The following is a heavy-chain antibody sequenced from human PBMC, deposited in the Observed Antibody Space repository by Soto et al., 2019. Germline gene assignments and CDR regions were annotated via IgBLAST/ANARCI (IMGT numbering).Heavy chain of an antibody. J-gene: IGHJ5*02. Sequence: QVQLQESGPGLVKPSETLSLTCSVSGASISSYYWCWIRQPPGKGLVWIGQIYYSESGNYNPSLKTRVTMSLDTPKNQFSLKLSSVTAADTAVYYCARRGYPIPMAGGWFDPWGQGTLVTVSS. CDR3: ARRGYPIPMAGGWFDP. CDR2: IYYSESG. D-gene: IGHD3-10*02. V-gene: IGHV4-59*08. CDR1: GASISSYY.